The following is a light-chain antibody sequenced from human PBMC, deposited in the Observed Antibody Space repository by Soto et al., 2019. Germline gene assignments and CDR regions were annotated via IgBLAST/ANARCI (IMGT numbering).Light chain of an antibody. V-gene: IGKV1-17*02. CDR2: STS. Sequence: DIQMTQSPPSLSASVGDRVTITCRASQGITNDLGWYQQTPGKAPRLLIYSTSTLQSGVPSRFSGSFSETEFTLTISDLQPEDFATYYCLQHNTYPLTFGGGTKVEIK. J-gene: IGKJ4*01. CDR1: QGITND. CDR3: LQHNTYPLT.